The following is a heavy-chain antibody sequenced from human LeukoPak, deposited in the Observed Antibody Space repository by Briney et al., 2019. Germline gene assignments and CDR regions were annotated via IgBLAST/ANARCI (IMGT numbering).Heavy chain of an antibody. CDR1: GGSISSYY. D-gene: IGHD3/OR15-3a*01. J-gene: IGHJ4*02. Sequence: SETLSLTCTVSGGSISSYYWSWIRQPPGKGLEWIGYIYYSGSTNYNPSLKSRVTISVDTSKNQFSLKLSSVTAADTAVYYCARLSGLSFDYWGQGTLVTVSS. V-gene: IGHV4-59*08. CDR3: ARLSGLSFDY. CDR2: IYYSGST.